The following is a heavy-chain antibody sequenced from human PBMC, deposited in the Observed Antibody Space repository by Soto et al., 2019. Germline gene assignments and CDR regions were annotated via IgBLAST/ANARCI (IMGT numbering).Heavy chain of an antibody. CDR1: GYSISSGYY. CDR3: ARRAGIAAAGVWFDP. Sequence: SETLSLTCAVSGYSISSGYYWGWIRQPPGMGLEWIGSIYHSGRTYYNPSLKSRVTISVDTSKNQFSLKLSSVTAADTAVYYCARRAGIAAAGVWFDPWGQGTLVTVSS. J-gene: IGHJ5*02. CDR2: IYHSGRT. D-gene: IGHD6-13*01. V-gene: IGHV4-38-2*01.